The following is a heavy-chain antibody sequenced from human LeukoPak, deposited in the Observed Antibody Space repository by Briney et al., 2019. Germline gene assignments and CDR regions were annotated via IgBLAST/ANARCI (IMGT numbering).Heavy chain of an antibody. J-gene: IGHJ4*02. CDR3: ASGRHDFLH. Sequence: GGSLRLSCAASGFVFSTYWMTWVRQVTGKGLEWVANINLDGTKEHYVDSSLKGRFTISRDNAKNSLYLQMTSLRVEDTAVYYCASGRHDFLHWGQGTLVTVSS. D-gene: IGHD3/OR15-3a*01. CDR2: INLDGTKE. V-gene: IGHV3-7*01. CDR1: GFVFSTYW.